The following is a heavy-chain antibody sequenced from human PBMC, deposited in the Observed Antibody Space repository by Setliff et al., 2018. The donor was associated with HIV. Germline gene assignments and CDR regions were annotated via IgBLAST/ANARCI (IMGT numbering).Heavy chain of an antibody. CDR3: ARDSGDDYSDYYYYGMDV. J-gene: IGHJ6*02. Sequence: ASVNVSCKASGYTFTNYAMHWVRQAPGQRLEWMGWINAGNGDTKYSQKFQGRVTFTWDTSASTAYMELSSLRSEDTALYYCARDSGDDYSDYYYYGMDVWGQGTTVTVSS. CDR1: GYTFTNYA. CDR2: INAGNGDT. V-gene: IGHV1-3*01. D-gene: IGHD4-4*01.